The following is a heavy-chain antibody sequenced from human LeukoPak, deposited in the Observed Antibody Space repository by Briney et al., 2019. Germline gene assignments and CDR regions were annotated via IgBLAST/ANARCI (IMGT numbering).Heavy chain of an antibody. CDR3: ARVYGSGIYYYYYGMDV. V-gene: IGHV4-34*01. D-gene: IGHD3-10*01. Sequence: SETLSLTCAVYGGSFSGYYWSWIRQPPGKGLEWIGEINHSGSTSYNPSLKSRVTISVDTSKNQFSLKLSSVTAADTAVYYCARVYGSGIYYYYYGMDVWGQGTTVTVSS. J-gene: IGHJ6*02. CDR1: GGSFSGYY. CDR2: INHSGST.